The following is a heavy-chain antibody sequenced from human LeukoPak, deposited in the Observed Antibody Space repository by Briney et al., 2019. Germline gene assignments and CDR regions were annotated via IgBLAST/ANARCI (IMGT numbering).Heavy chain of an antibody. Sequence: PGGSLRLSCAASGFTFSDHYMDWVRQAPGKGLEWVSHIRNKVNSYTTEYAASVRGRFTISRHDSKNSLYLQMNSLQTEDTAVYFCARVYSTTWYGSYFDYCGQGTLVTVSS. CDR2: IRNKVNSYTT. J-gene: IGHJ4*02. D-gene: IGHD6-13*01. CDR3: ARVYSTTWYGSYFDY. V-gene: IGHV3-72*01. CDR1: GFTFSDHY.